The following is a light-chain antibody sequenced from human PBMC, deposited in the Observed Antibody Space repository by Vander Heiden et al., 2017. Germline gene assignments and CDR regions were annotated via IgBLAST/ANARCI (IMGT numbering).Light chain of an antibody. CDR1: SRDVGSYNY. Sequence: QSALTQPPSASGSPGQSVTLSCTGTSRDVGSYNYVSWYQQHPGKAPKLMIYEVNKRPSGVPDRFSGSKSGNTASLTVSGLQAEDEADYYCSSYAGSNPVVFGGGTKLTVL. CDR3: SSYAGSNPVV. V-gene: IGLV2-8*01. J-gene: IGLJ2*01. CDR2: EVN.